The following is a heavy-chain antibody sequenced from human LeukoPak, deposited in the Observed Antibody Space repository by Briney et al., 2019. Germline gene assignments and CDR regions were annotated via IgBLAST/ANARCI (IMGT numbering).Heavy chain of an antibody. CDR3: AKDRISYTTSPGELSH. V-gene: IGHV3-23*01. D-gene: IGHD3-10*01. J-gene: IGHJ4*02. CDR2: VRGSGEST. CDR1: GFIFNTYA. Sequence: GGSLRLSCAASGFIFNTYAMSWVRQAPGKGLEWVSTVRGSGESTHYADSVQGRFTISRDNSLYTVYLQMDSLRGDDTAVYYCAKDRISYTTSPGELSHWGQGTLVIVSS.